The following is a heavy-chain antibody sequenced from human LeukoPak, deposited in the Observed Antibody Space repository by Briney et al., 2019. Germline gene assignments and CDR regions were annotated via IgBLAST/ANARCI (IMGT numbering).Heavy chain of an antibody. CDR3: ARVGGGY. V-gene: IGHV3-74*01. D-gene: IGHD3-10*01. J-gene: IGHJ4*02. CDR1: GFTFSSIR. CDR2: INSDGSST. Sequence: GGNLRFSAAASGFTFSSIRMLWHPQAPGKGLVWVSRINSDGSSTSYADSVKGRFTISRDNAKNTLYLQMNSLRAEDTAVYYCARVGGGYWGQGTLVTVSS.